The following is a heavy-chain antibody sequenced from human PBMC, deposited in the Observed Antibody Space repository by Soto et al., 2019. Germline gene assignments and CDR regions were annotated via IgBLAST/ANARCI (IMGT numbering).Heavy chain of an antibody. V-gene: IGHV3-23*01. D-gene: IGHD5-12*01. Sequence: XGSLRLSCAASGCIFTNYAMNWVRQAPGKGLEWVSVIVGRGNSAYYADSVQGRFTISRDNSKNTLSLQMSSLTADDTAIYYCVREGRGSFDFWGRGTMVTVSS. CDR1: GCIFTNYA. J-gene: IGHJ3*01. CDR3: VREGRGSFDF. CDR2: IVGRGNSA.